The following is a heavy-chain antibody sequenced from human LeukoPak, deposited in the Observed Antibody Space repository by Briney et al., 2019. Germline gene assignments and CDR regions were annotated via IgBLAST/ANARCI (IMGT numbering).Heavy chain of an antibody. CDR2: IGSNGRST. Sequence: GGSLRLSCTVSGFTFISSAMNWVRQAPGKGPEWVSMIGSNGRSTYYADSVNGRFTVSRDNSKNTLYLQMNSLRAEDTAVYYCARNLATVIGVEEGDYWGQGTRVTVSS. CDR1: GFTFISSA. V-gene: IGHV3-23*01. CDR3: ARNLATVIGVEEGDY. J-gene: IGHJ4*02. D-gene: IGHD3-22*01.